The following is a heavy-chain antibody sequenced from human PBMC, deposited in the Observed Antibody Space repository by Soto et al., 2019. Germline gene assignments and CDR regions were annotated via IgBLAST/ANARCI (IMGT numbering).Heavy chain of an antibody. J-gene: IGHJ4*02. CDR2: HHSDST. D-gene: IGHD5-12*01. V-gene: IGHV4-4*09. CDR1: GGSMSGQH. Sequence: QVQLQESGPGLVKPSETLSLTCTVSGGSMSGQHWSWIRQPPGKGLEWIGHHSDSTNYNPSLKSRVTISTDTSKTQCSLKLSSVTAADTAVYYCATYSVGEGGRGYWGQGTLVTVSS. CDR3: ATYSVGEGGRGY.